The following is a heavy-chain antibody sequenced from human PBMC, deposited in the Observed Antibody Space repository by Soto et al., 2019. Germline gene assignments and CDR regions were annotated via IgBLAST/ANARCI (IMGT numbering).Heavy chain of an antibody. V-gene: IGHV4-39*02. CDR1: GGSISSSSYY. CDR2: IYYSGST. J-gene: IGHJ6*03. CDR3: ARDIVLMVYAKGYYYMDV. D-gene: IGHD2-8*01. Sequence: SETLSLTCTVSGGSISSSSYYWGWIRQPPGKGLEWIGSIYYSGSTYYNPSLKSRVTISVDTSKNQFSLKLGSVTAADTAVYYCARDIVLMVYAKGYYYMDVWGKGTTVTVSS.